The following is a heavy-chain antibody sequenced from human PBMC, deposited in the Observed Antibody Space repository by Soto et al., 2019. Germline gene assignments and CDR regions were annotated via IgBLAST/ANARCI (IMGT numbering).Heavy chain of an antibody. D-gene: IGHD3-10*01. CDR2: IYYSGST. CDR3: GTGGTMVRGATYYYYYGMDV. V-gene: IGHV4-59*01. Sequence: SETLSLTCTVSGGSISSYYWSWIRQPPGKGLEWIGYIYYSGSTNYNPSLKSRVTISVDTSKNQFSLKLSSVTAADAAVYYCGTGGTMVRGATYYYYYGMDVWGQGTPVTVSS. CDR1: GGSISSYY. J-gene: IGHJ6*02.